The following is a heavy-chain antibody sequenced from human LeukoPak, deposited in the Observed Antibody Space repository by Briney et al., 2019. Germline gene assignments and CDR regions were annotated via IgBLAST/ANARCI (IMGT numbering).Heavy chain of an antibody. J-gene: IGHJ4*02. CDR3: AKDSYGDYPYIDY. V-gene: IGHV3-9*01. Sequence: GGSLRLSCAASGFTFDDYAMHWVRQAPGKGLEWVSGISWNSGSMGYADSVKGRFTISRDNAKNSLYLQMNSLRAEDTALYYCAKDSYGDYPYIDYWGQGTLVTVSS. CDR1: GFTFDDYA. CDR2: ISWNSGSM. D-gene: IGHD4-17*01.